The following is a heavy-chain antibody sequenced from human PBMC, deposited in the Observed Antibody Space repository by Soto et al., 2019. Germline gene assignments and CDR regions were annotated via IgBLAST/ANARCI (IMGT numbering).Heavy chain of an antibody. CDR2: IYTSGST. Sequence: ASETLSLTCTVSGASVSTYYWNWIRQPAGKGLEWIGRIYTSGSTNYNASLKSRVTMSVDTSKNQFSLKLSSVTAADSAVYYCARTQGYCTTTSCSYGMDVWGQGTTVTVSS. J-gene: IGHJ6*02. V-gene: IGHV4-4*07. D-gene: IGHD2-2*01. CDR3: ARTQGYCTTTSCSYGMDV. CDR1: GASVSTYY.